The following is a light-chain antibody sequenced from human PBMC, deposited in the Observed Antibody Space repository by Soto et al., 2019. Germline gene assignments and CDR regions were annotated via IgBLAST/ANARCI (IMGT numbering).Light chain of an antibody. Sequence: EIVLTQSPATLSLSLGERATLSCRASQNINTYLVWYQQKPGQAPRLLIYDASKRATGIPDRFSGSGSGTDFTLTISSLAPEDFALYYCQQRSSWPTAFGGGTKVEIK. CDR3: QQRSSWPTA. V-gene: IGKV3-11*01. CDR2: DAS. J-gene: IGKJ4*01. CDR1: QNINTY.